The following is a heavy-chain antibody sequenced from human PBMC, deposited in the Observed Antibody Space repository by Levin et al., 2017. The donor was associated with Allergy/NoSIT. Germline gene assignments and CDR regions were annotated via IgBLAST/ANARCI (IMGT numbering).Heavy chain of an antibody. J-gene: IGHJ5*02. D-gene: IGHD3-9*01. V-gene: IGHV1-46*01. CDR1: GYTFINYY. Sequence: VASVKVSCKAFGYTFINYYMHWVRQAPGQGLEWMGVINPSGGSTTYAQKFQGRVTMTRDTSTSTVYMEVSSLRSDDTAVYYCAREVATRAYYDVLTGPHPVDPWGQGTLVTVSS. CDR3: AREVATRAYYDVLTGPHPVDP. CDR2: INPSGGST.